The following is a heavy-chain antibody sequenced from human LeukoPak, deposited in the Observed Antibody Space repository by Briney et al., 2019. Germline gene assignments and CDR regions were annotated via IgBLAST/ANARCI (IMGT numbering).Heavy chain of an antibody. CDR1: GFTFSSYG. J-gene: IGHJ4*02. D-gene: IGHD2-15*01. Sequence: GGSLRLSCAASGFTFSSYGMHWVRQAPGKGLEWVAFIRYDGSNKYYADSVKGRFTISRDNTKNTLYLQMNSLRAEDTAVYYCAKEALGYCSGGSCYAGFDYWGQGTLVTVSS. V-gene: IGHV3-30*02. CDR2: IRYDGSNK. CDR3: AKEALGYCSGGSCYAGFDY.